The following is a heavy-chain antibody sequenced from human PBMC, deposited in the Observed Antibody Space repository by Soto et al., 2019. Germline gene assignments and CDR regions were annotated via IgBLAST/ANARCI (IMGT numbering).Heavy chain of an antibody. V-gene: IGHV3-33*08. CDR2: IWYDGNNK. Sequence: QVQLVESGGGVVQPGESLRLACEASGFVFSRFGMHWVRQAPGKGLEWVAVIWYDGNNKYYGDSVKGRFTISRDNSKNTVYLQMSRLGVDDTAVYYCVRDAGTAAAGRYYHYALDVWGQGTTVTVSS. CDR1: GFVFSRFG. CDR3: VRDAGTAAAGRYYHYALDV. D-gene: IGHD6-13*01. J-gene: IGHJ6*02.